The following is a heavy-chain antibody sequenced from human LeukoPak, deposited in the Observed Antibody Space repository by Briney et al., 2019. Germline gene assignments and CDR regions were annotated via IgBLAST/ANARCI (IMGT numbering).Heavy chain of an antibody. CDR1: GFTFSSYA. V-gene: IGHV3-23*01. Sequence: GGSLRLSCAASGFTFSSYAMSWVRQAPGKGLEWVSGISGSGGSTYSADSVKGRFTISRDNSKNTLHVQMNSLGAEDTAVYYCATLPWGHEPFDCWGQGTLVTVSS. J-gene: IGHJ4*02. CDR3: ATLPWGHEPFDC. D-gene: IGHD4-23*01. CDR2: ISGSGGST.